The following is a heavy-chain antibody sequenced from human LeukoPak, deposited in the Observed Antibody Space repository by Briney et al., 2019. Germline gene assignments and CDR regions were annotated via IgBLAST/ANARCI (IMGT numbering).Heavy chain of an antibody. CDR3: ATVSGGGRRYDFWSGYYTRKAAYYFDY. V-gene: IGHV1-24*01. J-gene: IGHJ4*02. CDR2: FDPEDGET. CDR1: GYTLTELS. D-gene: IGHD3-3*01. Sequence: GASVKVSCKVSGYTLTELSMHWVRQAPGKGLEWMGGFDPEDGETIYTQKFQGRVTMTEDTSTDTAYMELSSLRPEDTAVYYCATVSGGGRRYDFWSGYYTRKAAYYFDYWGQGTLVTVSS.